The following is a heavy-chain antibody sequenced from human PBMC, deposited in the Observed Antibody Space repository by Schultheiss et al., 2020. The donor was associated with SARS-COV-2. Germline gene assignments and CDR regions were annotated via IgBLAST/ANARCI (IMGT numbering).Heavy chain of an antibody. V-gene: IGHV3-33*08. Sequence: GGSLRLSCAASGFTFSSYAMHWVRQAPGKGLEWVAVIWYDGSNKYYADSVKGRFTISRDNSKNTLYLQMNSLRAEDTAVYYCARDRVTMVRGVMGGMDVWGQGTTVTVSS. CDR2: IWYDGSNK. CDR1: GFTFSSYA. J-gene: IGHJ6*02. D-gene: IGHD3-10*01. CDR3: ARDRVTMVRGVMGGMDV.